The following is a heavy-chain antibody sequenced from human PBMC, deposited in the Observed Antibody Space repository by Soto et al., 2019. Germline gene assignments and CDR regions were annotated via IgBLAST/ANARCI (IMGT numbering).Heavy chain of an antibody. Sequence: PSETLSLTCTVSGGSISSNYWCWIRQPPGKGLEWIAYVFYSGHSDYNPSLKSRVTISVDTSKNQFSLKMTSVTAADTALYYCATGVATTEWDSWGQGTLVTVSS. CDR3: ATGVATTEWDS. CDR2: VFYSGHS. CDR1: GGSISSNY. D-gene: IGHD5-12*01. J-gene: IGHJ4*02. V-gene: IGHV4-59*08.